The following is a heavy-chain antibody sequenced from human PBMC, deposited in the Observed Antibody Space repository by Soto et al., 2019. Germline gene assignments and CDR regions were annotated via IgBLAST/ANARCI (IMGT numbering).Heavy chain of an antibody. CDR2: INGDGTSK. J-gene: IGHJ2*01. CDR1: GFTFSNFW. V-gene: IGHV3-74*01. CDR3: VRDFDWYFDV. Sequence: GGSLRLSCVVSGFTFSNFWMHWVRQIPGKGLVWVARINGDGTSKKYADSVKGRFTISRDNVKNTLFLQMNSLRVDDTAIYYCVRDFDWYFDVWGRGTLVTVSS.